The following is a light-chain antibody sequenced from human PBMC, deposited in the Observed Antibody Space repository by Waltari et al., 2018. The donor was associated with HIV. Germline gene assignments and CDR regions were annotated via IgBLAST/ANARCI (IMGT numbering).Light chain of an antibody. Sequence: QSVLTQPPSVSAAPRQKVTIPCSGTSSNIGNHFFSWYQQLPGTAPKLLIYDNNKRPSGIPDRFSGSKSGTSATLGITGLQTGDEADYFCATWDRSLSRVIFGGGTRLTVL. CDR3: ATWDRSLSRVI. CDR2: DNN. J-gene: IGLJ2*01. CDR1: SSNIGNHF. V-gene: IGLV1-51*01.